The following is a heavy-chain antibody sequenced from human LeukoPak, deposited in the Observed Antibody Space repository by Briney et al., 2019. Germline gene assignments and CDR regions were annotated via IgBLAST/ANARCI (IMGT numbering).Heavy chain of an antibody. J-gene: IGHJ1*01. D-gene: IGHD4-17*01. Sequence: GASVKVSCKVSGYTLTELSMHWVRQAPGKGLEWMGGFDPEDGETIYAQKFQGRVTMTEDTSTDTAYMELSSLRSEDTAVYYCATIYGDYIPEYFQHWGQGTLVTVSS. CDR1: GYTLTELS. CDR2: FDPEDGET. V-gene: IGHV1-24*01. CDR3: ATIYGDYIPEYFQH.